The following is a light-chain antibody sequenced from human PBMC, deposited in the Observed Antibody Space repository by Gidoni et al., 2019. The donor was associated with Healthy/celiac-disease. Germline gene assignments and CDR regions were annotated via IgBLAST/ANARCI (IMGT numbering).Light chain of an antibody. V-gene: IGKV1-9*01. CDR1: QGLSSY. J-gene: IGKJ4*01. CDR2: AAS. CDR3: QQLNSYPPT. Sequence: DIQLTQSPSFLSASVGDRVTIPCPASQGLSSYLALYQQKPGKATKLLIYAASTLQRGVPSRFSGSGSGTEFTITISSLQPEDFATYYCQQLNSYPPTFGGGTKVEIK.